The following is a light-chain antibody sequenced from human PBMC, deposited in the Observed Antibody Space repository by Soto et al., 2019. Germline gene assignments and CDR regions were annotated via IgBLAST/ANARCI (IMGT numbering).Light chain of an antibody. Sequence: QSALTQPASVSGSPGQSITISCTGTRSDIGAYNFVSWYQQHPGEVPKLILYDVNVRPSGVSNRFSGSKSGNTASLTISGPQAEDEADYYCTSGTTSTTMIFGGGTKLTAL. J-gene: IGLJ2*01. V-gene: IGLV2-14*03. CDR3: TSGTTSTTMI. CDR2: DVN. CDR1: RSDIGAYNF.